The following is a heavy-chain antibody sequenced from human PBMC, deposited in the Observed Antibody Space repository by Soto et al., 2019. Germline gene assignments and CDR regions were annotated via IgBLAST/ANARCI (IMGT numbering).Heavy chain of an antibody. Sequence: QVHLVQSGAEVKKPGASVKVSCKGSGYDFTTYGITWVRQAPGQGLEWMAWISAHNGNTDYAQKLEGGVXXTRDTSTSTAYMELRSLRSDDTAMYYCARGRYGDYWGQGALVTVSS. CDR1: GYDFTTYG. CDR2: ISAHNGNT. J-gene: IGHJ4*02. V-gene: IGHV1-18*01. CDR3: ARGRYGDY. D-gene: IGHD1-1*01.